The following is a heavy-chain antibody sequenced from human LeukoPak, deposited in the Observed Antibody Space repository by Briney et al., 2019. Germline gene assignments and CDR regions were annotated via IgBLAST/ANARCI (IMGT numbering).Heavy chain of an antibody. Sequence: GRSLRLSRAASGFTFSTYGMPWVRQAPGKGLEWVAVVSCAGSDKYYADSVKGRFTISRDNSKNTLYLQMNSLRAEDTAVYYCAKTGGQTYYDILTGYYPFDYWGQGTLVTVSS. CDR3: AKTGGQTYYDILTGYYPFDY. V-gene: IGHV3-30*18. D-gene: IGHD3-9*01. CDR1: GFTFSTYG. CDR2: VSCAGSDK. J-gene: IGHJ4*02.